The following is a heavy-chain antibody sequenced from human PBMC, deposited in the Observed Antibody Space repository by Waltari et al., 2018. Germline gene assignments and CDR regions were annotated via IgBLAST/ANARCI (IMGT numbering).Heavy chain of an antibody. CDR3: ARGPYASWLREYFDY. CDR1: GGSFSGYY. CDR2: INHSGST. Sequence: QVQLQQWGAGLLKPSETLSLTCAVYGGSFSGYYWSWIRQPPGKGLEWIGEINHSGSTNYNPSLKSRVTISVDTSKNQFSLKLSSVTAADTAVYYCARGPYASWLREYFDYWGQGTLVTVSS. J-gene: IGHJ4*02. V-gene: IGHV4-34*01. D-gene: IGHD3-22*01.